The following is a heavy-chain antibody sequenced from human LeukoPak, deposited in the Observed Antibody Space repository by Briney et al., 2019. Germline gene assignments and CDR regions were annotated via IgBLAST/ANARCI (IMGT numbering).Heavy chain of an antibody. CDR3: AREWEDAAGLDY. CDR2: ISYDGSNK. Sequence: PGRSLRLSCAASGFTFSSYAMHWVRQAPGKGLEWVAVISYDGSNKYYADSVKGRFTISRDNSKNTLYLQMNSLRAEDTAVYYCAREWEDAAGLDYWGQGTLVTVSS. CDR1: GFTFSSYA. J-gene: IGHJ4*02. V-gene: IGHV3-30-3*01. D-gene: IGHD1-26*01.